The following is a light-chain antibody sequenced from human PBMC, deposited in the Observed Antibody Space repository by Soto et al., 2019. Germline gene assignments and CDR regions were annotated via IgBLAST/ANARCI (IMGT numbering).Light chain of an antibody. CDR2: SNN. CDR3: AAWDDSLNGHVV. V-gene: IGLV1-44*01. J-gene: IGLJ2*01. CDR1: SSNIGSNT. Sequence: QSALTQPPSASGTPGQRVTISCSGSSSNIGSNTVNWYQQLPGTAPKLLIYSNNQRPSGVPDRFSGSKSGTSASLAISGLQSEDEADYYCAAWDDSLNGHVVFGGGTKVTV.